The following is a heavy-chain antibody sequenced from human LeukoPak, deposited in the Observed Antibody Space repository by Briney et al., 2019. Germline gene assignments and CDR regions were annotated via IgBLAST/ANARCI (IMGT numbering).Heavy chain of an antibody. CDR2: IAYINSSGRT. V-gene: IGHV4-59*08. Sequence: PSETLSVTCTDSPGDSTTAYSWTWIRQSPGKGLEWIGYIAYINSSGRTNYNPSLKSRISISIDTSKNQFSLNVSSVTAADTATDTCARHAGYYTCGSRSSDCDFGLWGRGTLVTVSS. CDR1: PGDSTTAYS. D-gene: IGHD2-8*02. CDR3: ARHAGYYTCGSRSSDCDFGL. J-gene: IGHJ2*01.